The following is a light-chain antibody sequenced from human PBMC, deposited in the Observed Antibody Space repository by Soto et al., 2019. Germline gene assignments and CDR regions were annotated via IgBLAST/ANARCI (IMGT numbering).Light chain of an antibody. Sequence: AIRMTQSPSSFSASTGDRVTITCRASQGISSYLAWYQQKPGKAPKLLIYAASTLQSGVPSRFSGSGSGTDFTLTIRCMQSEDFATYYCQQYYSYPLTVGGGTKVDI. CDR2: AAS. J-gene: IGKJ4*01. V-gene: IGKV1-8*01. CDR3: QQYYSYPLT. CDR1: QGISSY.